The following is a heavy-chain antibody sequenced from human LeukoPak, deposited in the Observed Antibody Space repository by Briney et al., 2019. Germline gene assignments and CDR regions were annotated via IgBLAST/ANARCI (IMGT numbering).Heavy chain of an antibody. D-gene: IGHD1-26*01. Sequence: GGSLRLSCAASGFTFSNYAMSWVRQPPGKGLDWVSLTSDSGGSTYYADSVKGRFTISRDNSKNTLYLHMNSLRAEDTAVYYCAKGGGSRNFDYWGQGTLVSVSS. CDR1: GFTFSNYA. CDR3: AKGGGSRNFDY. V-gene: IGHV3-23*01. J-gene: IGHJ4*02. CDR2: TSDSGGST.